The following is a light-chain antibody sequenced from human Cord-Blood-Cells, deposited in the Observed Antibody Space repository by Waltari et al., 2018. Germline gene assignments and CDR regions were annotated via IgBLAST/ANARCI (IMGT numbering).Light chain of an antibody. V-gene: IGLV2-14*03. J-gene: IGLJ1*01. Sequence: QSALTQPASVSGSPGKSITISCTGTSCDVGGYNYVSWYQQHPGKAPKLMIYDVSNRPSGVSNRFSGSKSGNTASLTISGLQAEDEADYYCSSYTSSSFYVFGTGTKVTVL. CDR2: DVS. CDR1: SCDVGGYNY. CDR3: SSYTSSSFYV.